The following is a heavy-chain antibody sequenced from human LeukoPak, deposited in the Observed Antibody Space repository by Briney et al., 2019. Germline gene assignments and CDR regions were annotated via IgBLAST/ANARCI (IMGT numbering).Heavy chain of an antibody. D-gene: IGHD2-2*01. CDR2: ISAYNGNT. J-gene: IGHJ3*02. CDR3: ARPMLAGDAFDI. V-gene: IGHV1-18*01. Sequence: ASVKGSCKASGYTFTSYGISWVRQAPGQGLEWMGWISAYNGNTNYAQKLQGRVPMTTDTSTSTAYMELRSLRSDDTAVYYCARPMLAGDAFDIWGQGTMVTVSS. CDR1: GYTFTSYG.